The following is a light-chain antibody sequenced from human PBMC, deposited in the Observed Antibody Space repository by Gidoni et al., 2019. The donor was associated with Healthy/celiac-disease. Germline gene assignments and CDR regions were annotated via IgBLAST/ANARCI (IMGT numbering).Light chain of an antibody. CDR3: QTGDSSTVV. CDR1: KVGDKY. J-gene: IGLJ2*01. V-gene: IGLV3-1*01. Sequence: SYELTQPPSVSVSPGQTASITCSGDKVGDKYACWYQQKPGQSPVLVIYQDTKRPSGIPERVAGSNPGKTATLTISGAQAKDEADYYCQTGDSSTVVFGGGTKLTVL. CDR2: QDT.